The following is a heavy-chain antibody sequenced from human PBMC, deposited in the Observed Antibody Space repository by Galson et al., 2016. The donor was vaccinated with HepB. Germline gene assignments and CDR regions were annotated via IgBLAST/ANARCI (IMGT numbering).Heavy chain of an antibody. CDR1: GFTFSSHG. CDR3: AREAAVAAFAVLWG. Sequence: SLRLSCAASGFTFSSHGMHWVRQTPGKGLEWVAPIWSDGSNKYYADSVKGRFTISRDNSKNTLYLQMNSLTADDTAVYSCAREAAVAAFAVLWGWGQGTLVTVSS. D-gene: IGHD6-19*01. V-gene: IGHV3-33*01. CDR2: IWSDGSNK. J-gene: IGHJ4*02.